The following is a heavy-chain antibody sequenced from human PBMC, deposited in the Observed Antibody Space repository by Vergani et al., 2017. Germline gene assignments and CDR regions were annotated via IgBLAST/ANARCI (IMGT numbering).Heavy chain of an antibody. CDR1: GGSTSSSNW. Sequence: QVQLQESGPGLVKPPGTLSLTCDVSGGSTSSSNWWSWVRQPPGKGLEWIGEIYHSGRINYNPSLKSRVTISVDKSKNHFSLKLSSVTAADTAVYYCARSLWFEEFSYGMDVWGQGTTVTVSS. CDR3: ARSLWFEEFSYGMDV. V-gene: IGHV4-4*03. D-gene: IGHD3-10*01. CDR2: IYHSGRI. J-gene: IGHJ6*02.